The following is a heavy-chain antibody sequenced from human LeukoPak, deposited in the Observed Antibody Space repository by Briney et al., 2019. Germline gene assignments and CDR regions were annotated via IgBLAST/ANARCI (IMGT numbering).Heavy chain of an antibody. CDR2: IKQDGSEK. CDR3: ARNPRPGEKENSAIDY. D-gene: IGHD1-26*01. CDR1: GFTFRSYA. V-gene: IGHV3-7*01. Sequence: GGSLRLSCAASGFTFRSYAMSWARQAPGKGLEWVANIKQDGSEKYYVDSVKGRFTISRDNAKNSLYLQMNSLRAEDTAVYYCARNPRPGEKENSAIDYWGQGTLVTVSS. J-gene: IGHJ4*02.